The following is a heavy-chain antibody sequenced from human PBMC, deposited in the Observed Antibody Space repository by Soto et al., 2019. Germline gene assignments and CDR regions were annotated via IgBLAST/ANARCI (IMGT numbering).Heavy chain of an antibody. J-gene: IGHJ6*02. CDR1: GGTFSSYA. V-gene: IGHV1-69*01. D-gene: IGHD3-3*02. Sequence: QVQLVQSGAEVKKPGSSVKVSCKAPGGTFSSYAISWVRQDPGQGHEWMGGTIPIFGTAKYAQQFQGRVKITADDSTSTSYMEPSSLISEDTAVYYCARSLCGSSSFDYYYYNYYGMDVWGQGTRVTVSS. CDR3: ARSLCGSSSFDYYYYNYYGMDV. CDR2: TIPIFGTA.